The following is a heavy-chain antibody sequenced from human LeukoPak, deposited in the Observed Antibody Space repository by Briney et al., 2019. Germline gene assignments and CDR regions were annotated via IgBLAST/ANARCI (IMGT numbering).Heavy chain of an antibody. CDR1: GFNFGDYA. J-gene: IGHJ4*02. Sequence: PGRSLRLSCPGSGFNFGDYAMTWIRQAPGKGLEWLGYIRNQAWGGTTKYAPSVEGRFKISRDNSKALTYLEITSLRIEDTGVYFCARDRDRGYELAYWGQGTPVIVSS. CDR3: ARDRDRGYELAY. D-gene: IGHD5-12*01. V-gene: IGHV3-49*03. CDR2: IRNQAWGGTT.